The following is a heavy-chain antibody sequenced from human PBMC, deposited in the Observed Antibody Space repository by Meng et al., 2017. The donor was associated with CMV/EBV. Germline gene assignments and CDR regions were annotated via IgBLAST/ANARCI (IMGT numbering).Heavy chain of an antibody. CDR3: ARKSRWLTRGDAFDI. Sequence: GGSLRLSCKASGYTFTGYYMHWVRQAPGQGLEWMGWINPNSGGTNYAQKFQGRVTMTRDTSISTAYMELSRLRSDDTAVYYCARKSRWLTRGDAFDIWGQGTMVTVSS. D-gene: IGHD5-24*01. V-gene: IGHV1-2*02. J-gene: IGHJ3*02. CDR2: INPNSGGT. CDR1: GYTFTGYY.